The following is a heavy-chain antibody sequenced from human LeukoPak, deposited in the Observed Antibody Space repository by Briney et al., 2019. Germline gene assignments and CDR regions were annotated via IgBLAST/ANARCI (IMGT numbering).Heavy chain of an antibody. CDR2: ISPGGGST. CDR3: ARDGWYDAFDI. CDR1: GYTFTSHY. Sequence: ASVKVSCKASGYTFTSHYMHWVRQAPEQGLEWMGIISPGGGSTGYAQKFQGRVTMTRDTSISTAYMELSRLRSDDTAVYYCARDGWYDAFDIWGQGTMVTVSS. D-gene: IGHD2-15*01. V-gene: IGHV1-46*01. J-gene: IGHJ3*02.